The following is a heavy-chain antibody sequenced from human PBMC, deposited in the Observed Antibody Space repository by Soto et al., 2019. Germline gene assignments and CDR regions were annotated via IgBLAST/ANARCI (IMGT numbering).Heavy chain of an antibody. CDR1: EFTVSSNY. CDR2: IYSAGNT. CDR3: ARVSTSDYYSSPSAFDI. V-gene: IGHV3-66*01. J-gene: IGHJ3*02. Sequence: PGGSLRLSCVASEFTVSSNYMSWVRQAPGKGLEWVSLIYSAGNTYYADSVKGRFTISRDNSKNTLYLQMNSLRAEDTAVYYCARVSTSDYYSSPSAFDIWGQGTMVTVSS. D-gene: IGHD3-22*01.